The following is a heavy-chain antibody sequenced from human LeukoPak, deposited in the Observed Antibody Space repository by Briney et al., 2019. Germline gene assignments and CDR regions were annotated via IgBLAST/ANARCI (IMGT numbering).Heavy chain of an antibody. CDR1: XX. Sequence: XXXNWVRQAPGXGLEXVSSISSSSSYIYYADSVKGRFTISRDNAKNSLYLQMNSLRAEDTAVYYCARSSFREWLLLRDAFDIWGQGTMVTVSS. D-gene: IGHD3-22*01. CDR2: ISSSSSYI. V-gene: IGHV3-21*01. CDR3: ARSSFREWLLLRDAFDI. J-gene: IGHJ3*02.